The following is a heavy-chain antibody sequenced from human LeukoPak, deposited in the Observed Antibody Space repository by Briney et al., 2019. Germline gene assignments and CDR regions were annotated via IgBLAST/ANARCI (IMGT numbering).Heavy chain of an antibody. CDR1: GGTFSSYA. Sequence: ASVKVSCKASGGTFSSYAISWVRQATGQGLEWMGWMNPNSGNTGYAQKFQGRVTMTRNTSISTAYMELSSLRSEDTAVYYCARGERYSSGWYLLIGWFDPWGQGTLVTVSS. CDR2: MNPNSGNT. V-gene: IGHV1-8*02. D-gene: IGHD6-19*01. CDR3: ARGERYSSGWYLLIGWFDP. J-gene: IGHJ5*02.